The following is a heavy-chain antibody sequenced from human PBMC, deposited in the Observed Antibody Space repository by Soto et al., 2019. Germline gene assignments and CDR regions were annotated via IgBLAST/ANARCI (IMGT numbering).Heavy chain of an antibody. CDR3: ARGTMILGLGDYYAMDV. V-gene: IGHV4-31*03. CDR1: GDSISRSGYF. J-gene: IGHJ6*02. D-gene: IGHD3-10*01. Sequence: QVQLQESGPGLVKPSQTLSLTCTVSGDSISRSGYFWTWIRKHPGKGLAWIGYIYYSERSYYNPSIKRRVIISVDTSKHQFELNLTAVMAADTAVYYCARGTMILGLGDYYAMDVWGQGTTRAVS. CDR2: IYYSERS.